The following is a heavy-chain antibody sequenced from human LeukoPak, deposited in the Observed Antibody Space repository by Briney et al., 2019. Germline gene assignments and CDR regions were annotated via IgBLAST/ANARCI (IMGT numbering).Heavy chain of an antibody. CDR3: AKDFPPFIVVVVAAPDY. V-gene: IGHV3-30*18. CDR2: ISYDGSNK. D-gene: IGHD2-15*01. J-gene: IGHJ4*02. Sequence: AGGSLRLSCAASGFTFSSYGMHWVRQAPGKGLEWVAVISYDGSNKYYADSVKGRFTISRDNSKNTLYLQMNSLRAEDTAVYYCAKDFPPFIVVVVAAPDYWGQGTLVTVSS. CDR1: GFTFSSYG.